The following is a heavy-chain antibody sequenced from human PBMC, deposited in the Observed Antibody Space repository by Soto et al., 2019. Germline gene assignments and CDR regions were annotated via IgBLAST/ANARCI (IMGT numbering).Heavy chain of an antibody. V-gene: IGHV4-4*07. CDR1: GGSISSYD. CDR2: IYTSGST. Sequence: QVQLQESGPGLLKPSETLSLTCTVSGGSISSYDWSWIRQPAGKGLEWIGRIYTSGSTNYNPSLKSRVTMSVYTSKNQFSLKLSSVTAADTAVYYCARACSSNRCYDVVDYWGQATRVTVSS. CDR3: ARACSSNRCYDVVDY. J-gene: IGHJ4*02. D-gene: IGHD2-2*01.